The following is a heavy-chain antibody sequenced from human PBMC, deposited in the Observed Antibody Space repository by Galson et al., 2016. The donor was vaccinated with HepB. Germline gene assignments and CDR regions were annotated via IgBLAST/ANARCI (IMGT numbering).Heavy chain of an antibody. CDR3: ARDCGWYCGGGCH. CDR1: GVTFSRYW. Sequence: SLRLSCAASGVTFSRYWMSWVRQAPGKGLEWVANIKPDGSDKAYVASVKGRFTISRDNAKNSLYLQMNSLSAEDTAVYYCARDCGWYCGGGCHWGQGALVTVSS. J-gene: IGHJ4*02. V-gene: IGHV3-7*05. CDR2: IKPDGSDK. D-gene: IGHD2-21*02.